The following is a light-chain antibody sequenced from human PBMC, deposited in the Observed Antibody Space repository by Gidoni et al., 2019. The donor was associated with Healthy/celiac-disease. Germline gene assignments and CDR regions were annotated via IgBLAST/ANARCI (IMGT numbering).Light chain of an antibody. V-gene: IGLV2-14*01. J-gene: IGLJ2*01. CDR1: SSDVGGYNY. CDR2: EVS. CDR3: SSYTSSSTL. Sequence: QSALTQPASVSGSPVQSITISCTGTSSDVGGYNYVSWYQQHQGKAPKLMIYEVSNRPSGVSNRFSGSKSGNTASLTISGLQAEDEADYYCSSYTSSSTLFGGGTKLTVL.